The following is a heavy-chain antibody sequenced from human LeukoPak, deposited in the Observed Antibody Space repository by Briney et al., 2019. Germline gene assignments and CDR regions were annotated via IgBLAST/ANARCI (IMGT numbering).Heavy chain of an antibody. D-gene: IGHD5-12*01. CDR2: ISGSGGST. V-gene: IGHV3-23*01. J-gene: IGHJ4*02. Sequence: GGSLRLSCAASGFTFSSYAMSWVRQAPGKGLEWVSAISGSGGSTYYADSVKGRFTISRDNSKNTLYLQMNSLRAEDTAVYYCAKPHSSEWLRLGGVDYWGQGTLVTVSS. CDR3: AKPHSSEWLRLGGVDY. CDR1: GFTFSSYA.